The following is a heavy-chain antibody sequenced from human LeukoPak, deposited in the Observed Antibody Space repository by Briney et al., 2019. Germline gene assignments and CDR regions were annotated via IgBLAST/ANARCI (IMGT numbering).Heavy chain of an antibody. V-gene: IGHV3-33*01. CDR1: GFTFSSYG. D-gene: IGHD3-22*01. CDR3: ARDQGAFKEYYYDSSGPWGFDP. CDR2: IWYDGSNK. J-gene: IGHJ5*02. Sequence: GGSLRLSCAASGFTFSSYGMHWVRQAPGKGLEWVAVIWYDGSNKYYADSVKGRFTISRDNSKNTLYLQMDSLRAEDTAVYYCARDQGAFKEYYYDSSGPWGFDPWGQGTLVTVSS.